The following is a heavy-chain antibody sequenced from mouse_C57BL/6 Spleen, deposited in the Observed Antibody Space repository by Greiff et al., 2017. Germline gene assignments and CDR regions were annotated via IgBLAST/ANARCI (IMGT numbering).Heavy chain of an antibody. D-gene: IGHD2-5*01. Sequence: EVKLLESGGGLVKPGGSLKLSCAASGFTFSSYAMSWVRQTPEKRLEWVATISDGGSYTYYPDNVKGRFTISRDNAKNNLYLQMSHLKSEDTAMYYCARDSNYDRNWYFDVWGTGTTVTVSS. J-gene: IGHJ1*03. CDR2: ISDGGSYT. CDR3: ARDSNYDRNWYFDV. CDR1: GFTFSSYA. V-gene: IGHV5-4*01.